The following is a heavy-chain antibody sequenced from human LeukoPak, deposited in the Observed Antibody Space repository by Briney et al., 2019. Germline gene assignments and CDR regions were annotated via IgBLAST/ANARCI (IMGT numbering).Heavy chain of an antibody. Sequence: SETLSLTCTVSGGSISNKYWSWIRQPPGKGLEWIGYIYYSGSTNYNPSLKSRVTISVDTSKNQFSLKLSSVTAADTAVYYCARDRSSSWYWYCYYYMDVWGKGTTVTVSS. CDR1: GGSISNKY. CDR3: ARDRSSSWYWYCYYYMDV. CDR2: IYYSGST. D-gene: IGHD6-13*01. J-gene: IGHJ6*03. V-gene: IGHV4-59*12.